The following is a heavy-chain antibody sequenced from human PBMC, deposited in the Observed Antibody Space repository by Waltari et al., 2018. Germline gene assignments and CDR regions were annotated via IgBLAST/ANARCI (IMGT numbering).Heavy chain of an antibody. CDR2: IYYSGST. V-gene: IGHV4-39*07. CDR3: ARVRAPIFGVVPYYFDY. J-gene: IGHJ4*02. Sequence: QLQLQESGPGLVKPSETLSLTCTVSGGSISSSSYYWGWIRQPPGKGLEWIGSIYYSGSTYYNPSLKSRVTISVDTSKNQFSLKLSSVTAADTAVYYCARVRAPIFGVVPYYFDYWGQGTLVTVSS. CDR1: GGSISSSSYY. D-gene: IGHD3-3*01.